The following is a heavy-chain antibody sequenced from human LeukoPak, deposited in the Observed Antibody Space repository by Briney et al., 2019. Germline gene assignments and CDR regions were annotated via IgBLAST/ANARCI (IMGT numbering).Heavy chain of an antibody. J-gene: IGHJ4*02. V-gene: IGHV3-48*04. Sequence: GGSLRLSCAASGFTFSSYSMNWVRQAPGKGLEWVSYISSSSSTIYYEDSVKGRFTISRDNAKNSVYLQMNSLRGEDTAVYYCARFPDYWGQGTLVTVSS. CDR1: GFTFSSYS. CDR2: ISSSSSTI. CDR3: ARFPDY.